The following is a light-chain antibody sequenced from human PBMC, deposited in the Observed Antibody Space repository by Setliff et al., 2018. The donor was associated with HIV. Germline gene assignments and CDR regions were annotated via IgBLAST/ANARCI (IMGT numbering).Light chain of an antibody. CDR1: SGSIASNY. Sequence: NFMLTQPHSVSESPGKTVTISCTCSSGSIASNYVQWYQQRPGSSPTTVIYENNQRPSGVPHRFSGSIDSSSNSASLTISGLKTEDEADYYCRSYDSSVDVFGTGTKVTVL. CDR3: RSYDSSVDV. J-gene: IGLJ1*01. V-gene: IGLV6-57*01. CDR2: ENN.